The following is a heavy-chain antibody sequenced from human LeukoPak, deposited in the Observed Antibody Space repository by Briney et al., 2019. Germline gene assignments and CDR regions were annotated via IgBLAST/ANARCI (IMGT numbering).Heavy chain of an antibody. V-gene: IGHV3-23*01. CDR1: GFSFSRYG. D-gene: IGHD3-10*01. CDR3: AKAMVRGVILPFFDS. Sequence: GGSLRLSCAVSGFSFSRYGMSWVRKAPGRGLEGVSAISGSGSSTYYAASVKGRFTISRDNSKNTLYLHMSSPSAEDTPLYYSAKAMVRGVILPFFDSWGQGTLVTVSS. J-gene: IGHJ4*02. CDR2: ISGSGSST.